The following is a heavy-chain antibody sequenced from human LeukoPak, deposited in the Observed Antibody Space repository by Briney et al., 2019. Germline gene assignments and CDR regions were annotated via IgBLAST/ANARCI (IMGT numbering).Heavy chain of an antibody. CDR2: IYYSGST. J-gene: IGHJ4*02. D-gene: IGHD2-8*01. V-gene: IGHV4-39*07. CDR3: ARGLGYCTNGVCDDPASGSGEFDY. CDR1: GGSISSSSYY. Sequence: PSETLSLTCTVSGGSISSSSYYWGWLRQPPGKGLEWIGSIYYSGSTYYNPSLKSRVTISVDTSKNQFSLKLSSVTAADTAVYYCARGLGYCTNGVCDDPASGSGEFDYWGQGTLVTVSS.